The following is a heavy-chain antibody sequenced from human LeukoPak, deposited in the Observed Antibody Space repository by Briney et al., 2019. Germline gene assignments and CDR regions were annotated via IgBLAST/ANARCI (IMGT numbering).Heavy chain of an antibody. CDR2: IYYSGGT. J-gene: IGHJ4*02. V-gene: IGHV4-59*01. CDR3: ARSAPPWLFDY. D-gene: IGHD5-24*01. Sequence: PSETLSLTCTVSGGSISSYYWSWIRQPPGKGLEWIGYIYYSGGTNYNPSLKSRVTISIDTSKNQFSLKLRSVTAADTAVYYCARSAPPWLFDYWGQGTLVTVSS. CDR1: GGSISSYY.